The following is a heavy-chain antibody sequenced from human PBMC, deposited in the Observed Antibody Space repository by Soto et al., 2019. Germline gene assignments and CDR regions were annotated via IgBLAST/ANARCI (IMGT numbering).Heavy chain of an antibody. CDR3: ARDQGDYGDY. CDR1: GFTFSSYE. Sequence: EEQLVESGGGLVQPGGSRRLCCAASGFTFSSYEMNWVRQAPGKGLEGVSYMSGSGSTIYYADSVKGRFTISRDNAKNSRYLQRNSLRAEDTAVYYCARDQGDYGDYWGQGTLVTVSS. D-gene: IGHD4-17*01. J-gene: IGHJ4*02. V-gene: IGHV3-48*03. CDR2: MSGSGSTI.